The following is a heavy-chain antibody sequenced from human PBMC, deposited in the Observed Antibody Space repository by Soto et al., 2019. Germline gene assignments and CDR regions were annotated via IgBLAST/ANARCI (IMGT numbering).Heavy chain of an antibody. CDR1: GFTFSSYG. V-gene: IGHV3-30*18. Sequence: PGGSLRLSCAASGFTFSSYGMHWVRQAPGKGLEWVAVISYDGSNKYYADSVKGRFTISRDNSKNTLYLQMDSLRAEDTAVYYCAKDRGYCSSTSCYPDLGCYYYGMDVWGQGTTVTVSS. D-gene: IGHD2-2*01. CDR2: ISYDGSNK. CDR3: AKDRGYCSSTSCYPDLGCYYYGMDV. J-gene: IGHJ6*02.